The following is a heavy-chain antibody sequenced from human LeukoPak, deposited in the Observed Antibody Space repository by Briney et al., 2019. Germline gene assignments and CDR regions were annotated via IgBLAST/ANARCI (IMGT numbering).Heavy chain of an antibody. Sequence: GGSLRLSCTASGFTFTSYSMTWVRLAPGKGLEWVSAISADGGDTYYADSVKGRFTISRDNPKNTLFLQMSSLRVEDTAVYYCANGAAGRYCSSTTCYRWGQGTLVTVSS. D-gene: IGHD2-2*01. CDR1: GFTFTSYS. CDR2: ISADGGDT. V-gene: IGHV3-23*01. CDR3: ANGAAGRYCSSTTCYR. J-gene: IGHJ4*02.